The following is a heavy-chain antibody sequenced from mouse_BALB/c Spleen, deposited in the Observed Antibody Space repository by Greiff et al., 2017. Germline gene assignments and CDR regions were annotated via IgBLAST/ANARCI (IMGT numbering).Heavy chain of an antibody. CDR2: ISDGGSYT. CDR3: ARRGAVVATDYFDY. V-gene: IGHV5-4*02. Sequence: EVQGVESGGGLVKPGGSLKLSCAASGFTFSDYYMYWVRQTPEKRLEWVATISDGGSYTYYPDSVKGRFTISRDNAKNTLYLQMSSLKSEDTAMYYCARRGAVVATDYFDYWGQGTTLTVSS. D-gene: IGHD1-1*01. J-gene: IGHJ2*01. CDR1: GFTFSDYY.